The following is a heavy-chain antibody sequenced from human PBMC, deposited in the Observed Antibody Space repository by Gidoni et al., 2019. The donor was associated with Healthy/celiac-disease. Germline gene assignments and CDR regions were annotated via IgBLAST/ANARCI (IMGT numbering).Heavy chain of an antibody. CDR3: AKGGPYGGLRG. CDR2: IRYDGSNK. V-gene: IGHV3-30*02. D-gene: IGHD4-17*01. CDR1: GFTFSSYG. Sequence: QVQLVESGGGVVQPGGSLRLSCAASGFTFSSYGMHWVRQAPGKGLAWVAFIRYDGSNKYYADSVKGRFTISRDNSKNTLYLQMNSLRAEDTAVYYCAKGGPYGGLRGWGQGTMVTVSS. J-gene: IGHJ3*01.